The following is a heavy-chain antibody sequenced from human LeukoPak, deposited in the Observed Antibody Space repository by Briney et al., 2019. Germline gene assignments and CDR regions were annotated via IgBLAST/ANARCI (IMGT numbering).Heavy chain of an antibody. CDR2: IYYSGST. V-gene: IGHV4-39*01. J-gene: IGHJ4*02. D-gene: IGHD3-22*01. Sequence: SETLSLTCTVSGGSISSSSYYWGWIRQPPGKGLEWIGSIYYSGSTYYNPSLKSRVTISVDTSKNQFSLKLSSVTAADTAVYYCARRGEVYYDSSGYPTLFDYWGQGTLVTVSS. CDR1: GGSISSSSYY. CDR3: ARRGEVYYDSSGYPTLFDY.